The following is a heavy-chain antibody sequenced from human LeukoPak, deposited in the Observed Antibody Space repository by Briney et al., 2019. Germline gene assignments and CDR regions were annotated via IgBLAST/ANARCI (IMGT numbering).Heavy chain of an antibody. V-gene: IGHV4-30-4*01. D-gene: IGHD1-14*01. Sequence: PSQTLSLTCSVSGGFLSSADYYWSWIRQPPGKGLEWIGYISHSGGTYYNPSLQSRLTISVDTSKNQFSLKLSSVTAADTAVYYCARAIPDAGDYYYYAMDVWGQGTTVTVSS. J-gene: IGHJ6*02. CDR2: ISHSGGT. CDR3: ARAIPDAGDYYYYAMDV. CDR1: GGFLSSADYY.